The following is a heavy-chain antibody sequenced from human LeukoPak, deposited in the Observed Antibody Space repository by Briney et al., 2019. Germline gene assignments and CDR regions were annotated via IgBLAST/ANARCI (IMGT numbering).Heavy chain of an antibody. V-gene: IGHV4-34*01. Sequence: PSETLSLTCAVYGGSFSGYYWSWIRQPPGKGLEWIGEINHSGSTNYNPSLKSRVTISVDTSKNQFSLKLSSVTAADTAVYYCARGPLRGAAASTTYFQHWGQGTLVTVSS. CDR2: INHSGST. CDR3: ARGPLRGAAASTTYFQH. D-gene: IGHD6-13*01. J-gene: IGHJ1*01. CDR1: GGSFSGYY.